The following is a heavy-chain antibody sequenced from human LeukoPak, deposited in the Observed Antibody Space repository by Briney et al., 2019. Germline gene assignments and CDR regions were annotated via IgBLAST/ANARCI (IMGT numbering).Heavy chain of an antibody. CDR3: ARDDDSSGYYNY. D-gene: IGHD3-22*01. CDR2: IYSGGST. Sequence: GGSLRLSCAASGFTVSSNYMSWVRQAPGKGLEWVSVIYSGGSTYYADSVKGRFTISRDNSKNTLYLQMNSLRAEDMAVYYCARDDDSSGYYNYWGQGTLVTVSS. CDR1: GFTVSSNY. J-gene: IGHJ4*02. V-gene: IGHV3-53*01.